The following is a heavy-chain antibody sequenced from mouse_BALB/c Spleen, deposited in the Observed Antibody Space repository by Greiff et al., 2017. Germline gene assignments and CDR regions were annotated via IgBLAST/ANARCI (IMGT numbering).Heavy chain of an antibody. CDR3: ARQYDYDWFAY. J-gene: IGHJ3*01. D-gene: IGHD2-4*01. V-gene: IGHV5-6*01. CDR1: GFTFSSYG. CDR2: ISSGGSYT. Sequence: EVQGVESGGDLVKPGGSLKLSCAASGFTFSSYGMSWVRQTPDKRLEWVATISSGGSYTYYPDSVKGRFTISRDNAKNTLYLQMSILKSEDTAMYYCARQYDYDWFAYWGQGTLVTVSA.